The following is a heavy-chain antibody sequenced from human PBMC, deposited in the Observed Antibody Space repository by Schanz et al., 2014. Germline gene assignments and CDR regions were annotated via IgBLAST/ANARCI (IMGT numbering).Heavy chain of an antibody. CDR2: IWSDGTNK. CDR1: GFTLSSYG. D-gene: IGHD3-10*01. V-gene: IGHV3-33*01. Sequence: QVQLVESGGGVVQPGRSLRLSCSASGFTLSSYGMHWVRQAPGKGLEWLAVIWSDGTNKYNADSVKGRFTISRDTSKNTLYLLLNSLRAEDTAVYYCARYQYYFGSVNPFDIWGQGTMVTVSS. CDR3: ARYQYYFGSVNPFDI. J-gene: IGHJ3*02.